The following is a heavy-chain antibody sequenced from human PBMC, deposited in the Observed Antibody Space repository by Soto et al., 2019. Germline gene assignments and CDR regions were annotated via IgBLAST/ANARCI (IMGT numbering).Heavy chain of an antibody. J-gene: IGHJ4*02. V-gene: IGHV1-8*01. CDR3: ARGRASGSYYLLDY. CDR1: GNTFTSYD. CDR2: INPNSGNI. Sequence: ASVKVSCKASGNTFTSYDINWVRQATGHGLEWMGWINPNSGNIGYAQKFQGRVTMTRDTAIRTAYMEVSRLRSDDTAVYYCARGRASGSYYLLDYWVQGTLVTVSS. D-gene: IGHD3-10*01.